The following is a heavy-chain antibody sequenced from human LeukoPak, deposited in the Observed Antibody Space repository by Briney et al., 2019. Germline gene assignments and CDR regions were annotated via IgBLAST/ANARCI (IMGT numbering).Heavy chain of an antibody. CDR2: IYPGDSDT. Sequence: GESLKISRKGSGYSFTSSWIGWVRQMPEKGLEWMGIIYPGDSDTRYSPSFQGQVTISADKSISTACLQWSSLKASDTAMYYCATLGLNSGSYFGFDYWGQGTLVTVSS. D-gene: IGHD1-26*01. J-gene: IGHJ4*02. CDR3: ATLGLNSGSYFGFDY. CDR1: GYSFTSSW. V-gene: IGHV5-51*01.